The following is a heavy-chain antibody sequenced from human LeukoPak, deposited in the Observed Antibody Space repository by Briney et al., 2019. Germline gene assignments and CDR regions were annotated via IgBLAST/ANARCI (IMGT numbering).Heavy chain of an antibody. J-gene: IGHJ4*02. Sequence: GGSLRLSCAAFEFTFSNYDMHWVRQAPGKGLEWVSLIRFDGSHKYYADSVKGRFTITRDNSKNTLYLQMNSLRAEDTAVYYCARALGYYYDSSGRFAFDYWGQGTLVTVSS. CDR1: EFTFSNYD. V-gene: IGHV3-30*02. CDR3: ARALGYYYDSSGRFAFDY. CDR2: IRFDGSHK. D-gene: IGHD3-22*01.